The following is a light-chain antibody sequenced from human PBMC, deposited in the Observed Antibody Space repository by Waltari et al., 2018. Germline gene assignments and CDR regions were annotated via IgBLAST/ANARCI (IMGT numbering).Light chain of an antibody. CDR1: QSVSSN. Sequence: EIVMTQSPVMLSVSPGERVTLSCRASQSVSSNLACYQQRPGQAPRLLIYATSTRATGVPARFSGSGSGTEFSLTISSLQSEDLAVYYCQQYNIGATFGPGTKVDIK. CDR3: QQYNIGAT. V-gene: IGKV3-15*01. J-gene: IGKJ3*01. CDR2: ATS.